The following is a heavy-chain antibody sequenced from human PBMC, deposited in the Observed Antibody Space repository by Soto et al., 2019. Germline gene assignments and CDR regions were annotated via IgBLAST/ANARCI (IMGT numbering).Heavy chain of an antibody. J-gene: IGHJ4*02. D-gene: IGHD5-12*01. CDR3: AKDLEEIRYSGYEDSDY. CDR1: GFTFSSYG. Sequence: PGGSLRLSCAASGFTFSSYGMHWVRQAPGKGLEWVAVISYDGSNKYYADSVKGRFTISRDNSKNTLYLQMNSLRAEDTAVYYCAKDLEEIRYSGYEDSDYWGQXTLVTVSS. V-gene: IGHV3-30*18. CDR2: ISYDGSNK.